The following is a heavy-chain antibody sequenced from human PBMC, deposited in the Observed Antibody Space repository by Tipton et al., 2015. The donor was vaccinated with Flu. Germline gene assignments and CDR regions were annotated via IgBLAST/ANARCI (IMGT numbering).Heavy chain of an antibody. CDR1: GYSFTNYW. CDR3: ARGETYTGSGAGSFDI. Sequence: VQLVQSGAEVKKPGESLKIFCEASGYSFTNYWIGWVRQMPGKGLEWVGIIFPGDSDTRYSPSFQGQVTISADNSIRTAYLHWGSLKASDTALYYCARGETYTGSGAGSFDIWGLGTTVTVSS. CDR2: IFPGDSDT. J-gene: IGHJ3*02. D-gene: IGHD1-26*01. V-gene: IGHV5-51*01.